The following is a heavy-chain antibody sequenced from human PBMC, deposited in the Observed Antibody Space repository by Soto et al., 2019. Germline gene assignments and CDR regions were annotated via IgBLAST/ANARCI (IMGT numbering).Heavy chain of an antibody. D-gene: IGHD6-25*01. CDR1: GFTFRSYA. CDR2: ITGGGGST. V-gene: IGHV3-23*01. Sequence: PGGSMGLSSAASGFTFRSYAMSWVRQSPGKGLEWVSAITGGGGSTFHADSVKGRFTISRDNSKNTLYLQVSSLRAEDTAVYYCAKGSASGSPYYFDYWGQGIQVTVSS. CDR3: AKGSASGSPYYFDY. J-gene: IGHJ4*02.